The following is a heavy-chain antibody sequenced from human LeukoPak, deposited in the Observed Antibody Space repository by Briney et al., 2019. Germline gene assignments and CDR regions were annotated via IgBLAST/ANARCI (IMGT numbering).Heavy chain of an antibody. CDR1: GGSISSSSYH. V-gene: IGHV4-39*01. J-gene: IGHJ4*02. CDR2: IYYSGSA. CDR3: ARCISMVRGVIRPPDY. Sequence: PSETLSLTCSVSGGSISSSSYHWGWIRQSPGKGLEWIVSIYYSGSAYYNPSLKSRLTISVDTSKNQFSLKLSSVTAADTAVYYCARCISMVRGVIRPPDYWGQGTLVTVSS. D-gene: IGHD3-10*01.